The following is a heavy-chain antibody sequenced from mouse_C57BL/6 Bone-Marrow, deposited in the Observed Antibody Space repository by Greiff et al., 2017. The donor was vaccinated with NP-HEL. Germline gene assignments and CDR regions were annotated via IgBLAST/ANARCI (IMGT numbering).Heavy chain of an antibody. CDR1: GYTFTSYW. D-gene: IGHD1-1*01. Sequence: VKLQQPGAELVKPGASVKVSCKASGYTFTSYWMHWVKQRPGQGLEWIGRIHPSDSDTNYNQKFKGKATLTVDKSSSTAYMQLSSLTSEDSAVYYCATDYYGSSSPWFAYWGQGTLVTVSA. CDR3: ATDYYGSSSPWFAY. CDR2: IHPSDSDT. V-gene: IGHV1-74*01. J-gene: IGHJ3*01.